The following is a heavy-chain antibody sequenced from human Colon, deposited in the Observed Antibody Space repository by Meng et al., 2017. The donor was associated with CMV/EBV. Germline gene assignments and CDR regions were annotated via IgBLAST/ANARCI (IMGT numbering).Heavy chain of an antibody. CDR3: ATGTGKSDLDY. D-gene: IGHD1-1*01. CDR1: GVTFNTAW. CDR2: IKSKTEGGKT. Sequence: ASGVTFNTAWMSWVRQAPGKGLEWVGRIKSKTEGGKTDYAAPTQGRFTLSRDDSTNTVYLQMNSLKTEDTAMYYCATGTGKSDLDYWGQGTLVTVSS. V-gene: IGHV3-15*01. J-gene: IGHJ4*02.